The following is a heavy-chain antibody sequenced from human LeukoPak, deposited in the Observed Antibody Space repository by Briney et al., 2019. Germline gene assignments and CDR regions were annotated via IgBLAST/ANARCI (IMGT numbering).Heavy chain of an antibody. J-gene: IGHJ4*02. CDR2: INYSGST. V-gene: IGHV4-39*01. CDR3: GGGSYHRVDY. Sequence: SETLSLTCTVSGGSISSSTYYWGWIRQPPGKGLEWIGSINYSGSTFYNPSLKSRVTISVDTSKNQFSLKLSSVTAADTAVYYCGGGSYHRVDYWGQGTLVTVSS. CDR1: GGSISSSTYY. D-gene: IGHD1-26*01.